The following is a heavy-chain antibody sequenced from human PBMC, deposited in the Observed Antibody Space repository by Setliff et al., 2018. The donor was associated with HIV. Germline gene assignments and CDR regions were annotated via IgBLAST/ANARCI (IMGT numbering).Heavy chain of an antibody. D-gene: IGHD6-19*01. V-gene: IGHV3-30*02. CDR2: IRYDGSNK. CDR1: GFTFSNDV. Sequence: PGGSLRPSCVASGFTFSNDVMHWARQAPGKGLEWVAFIRYDGSNKYYADSVKGRSIISRDNSKNTLYLQMNSLRAEDTAVYYCAKVSSGWENWFDPWGQGTLVTVS. J-gene: IGHJ5*02. CDR3: AKVSSGWENWFDP.